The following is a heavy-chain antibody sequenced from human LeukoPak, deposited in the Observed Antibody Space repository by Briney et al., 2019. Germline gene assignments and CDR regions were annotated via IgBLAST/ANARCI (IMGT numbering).Heavy chain of an antibody. Sequence: GGSLRLSCAASGFAFRSYVVNWVRQAPGKGLEWVSSISASGSDVKYADSVTGRFTVSRDNAKSSLYLEMNSLRAEDTAVYYCARRTAASPSDYWGQGTLVTVSS. CDR2: ISASGSDV. CDR3: ARRTAASPSDY. J-gene: IGHJ4*02. D-gene: IGHD5-18*01. CDR1: GFAFRSYV. V-gene: IGHV3-21*01.